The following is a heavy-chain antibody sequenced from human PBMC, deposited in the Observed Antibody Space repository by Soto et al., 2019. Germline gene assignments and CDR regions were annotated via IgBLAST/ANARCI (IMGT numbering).Heavy chain of an antibody. D-gene: IGHD3-3*01. CDR1: GFTFSKVW. V-gene: IGHV3-15*01. Sequence: GGSLRLSCAASGFTFSKVWMSWVRQAPGKGLEWVSRIKTKTDGGTTDYGAPVNGRFTISRDDSKNALYLQMDSLKTEDTAVYYCTTVDDFWSGYYNYYYYDMDVWGQGTTVTVSS. J-gene: IGHJ6*02. CDR2: IKTKTDGGTT. CDR3: TTVDDFWSGYYNYYYYDMDV.